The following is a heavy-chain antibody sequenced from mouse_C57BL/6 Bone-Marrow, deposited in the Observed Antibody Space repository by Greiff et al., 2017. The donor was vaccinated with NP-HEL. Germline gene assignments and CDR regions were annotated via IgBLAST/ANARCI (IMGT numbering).Heavy chain of an antibody. CDR2: IHPENGDT. D-gene: IGHD1-1*01. J-gene: IGHJ1*03. V-gene: IGHV14-4*01. CDR1: GFNIKDDY. CDR3: TTNYGSSYWYFDV. Sequence: VQLKQSGAELVRPGASVKLSCTASGFNIKDDYMHWVKQRPEQGLEWIGWIHPENGDTEYASKFQGKATITADTSSNTAYLQLSSLTSEDTAVYYCTTNYGSSYWYFDVWGTGTTVTVSS.